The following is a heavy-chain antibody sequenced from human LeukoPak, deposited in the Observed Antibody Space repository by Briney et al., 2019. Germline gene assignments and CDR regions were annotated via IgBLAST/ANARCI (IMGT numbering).Heavy chain of an antibody. J-gene: IGHJ2*01. CDR3: ARGDWYFDL. V-gene: IGHV4-31*03. Sequence: SETLSLTCTVSGGSISSGDFYWSWIRQHPGKGLEWIGYIYYSGTTYYSPSLKSRATISLDTSKNQFSLKLSSVTAADTAVYYCARGDWYFDLWGRGTLVTVSS. CDR1: GGSISSGDFY. CDR2: IYYSGTT.